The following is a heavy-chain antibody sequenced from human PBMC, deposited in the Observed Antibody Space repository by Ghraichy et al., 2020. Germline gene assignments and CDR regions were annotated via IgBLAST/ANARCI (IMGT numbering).Heavy chain of an antibody. J-gene: IGHJ4*02. D-gene: IGHD3-16*01. CDR1: GFTFSSYA. CDR2: ISGSGGNT. CDR3: AKDRLQGDAFDY. V-gene: IGHV3-23*01. Sequence: GGSLRLSCAASGFTFSSYAMSWVRQAPGKGLEWVSAISGSGGNTYYADSVKGRFTISRDKSKNTLYLQMNSLRAEDTAVYYCAKDRLQGDAFDYWGQGTLVTVSS.